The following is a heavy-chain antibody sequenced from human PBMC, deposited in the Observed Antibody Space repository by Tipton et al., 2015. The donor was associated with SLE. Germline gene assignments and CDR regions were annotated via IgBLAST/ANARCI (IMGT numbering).Heavy chain of an antibody. V-gene: IGHV4-4*08. Sequence: TLSLTCTVSGGSIRSYYWSLIRQPAEKGLEWIGYIYRSGSTNYNPSLKSRLTISVDTSKNQFSLRLTSVTAADTALYYCARGTLQLWSYFDSWGQGTLVTVSS. CDR2: IYRSGST. CDR1: GGSIRSYY. D-gene: IGHD5-18*01. J-gene: IGHJ4*02. CDR3: ARGTLQLWSYFDS.